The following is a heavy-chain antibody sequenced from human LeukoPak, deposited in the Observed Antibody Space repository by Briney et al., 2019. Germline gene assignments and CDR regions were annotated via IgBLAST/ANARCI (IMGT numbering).Heavy chain of an antibody. CDR2: INHSGST. D-gene: IGHD6-19*01. CDR1: GGSFSGYY. Sequence: PSETLSLTCAVYGGSFSGYYWSWIRQPPGKGLEWIGEINHSGSTNYNPSLKSRVTISVDTSKNQFSLKLSSVTAADTAVYYCARGDTLYSSGWAYYFDYWGQGTLATVSS. V-gene: IGHV4-34*01. CDR3: ARGDTLYSSGWAYYFDY. J-gene: IGHJ4*02.